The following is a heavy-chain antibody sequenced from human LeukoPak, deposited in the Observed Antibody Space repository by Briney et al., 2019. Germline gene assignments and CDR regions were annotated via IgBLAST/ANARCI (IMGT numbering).Heavy chain of an antibody. Sequence: GGSLRLSCAASGFTFSIYWMHWVRQAPGKGLVWVSRIHGNGSSTDYADSVKGRFTISRDNAKNTLYLQMNSLRAEDTAVYYCARLSYRPESSIAARPYDYWGQGTLVTVSS. CDR2: IHGNGSST. J-gene: IGHJ4*02. V-gene: IGHV3-74*01. CDR1: GFTFSIYW. D-gene: IGHD6-6*01. CDR3: ARLSYRPESSIAARPYDY.